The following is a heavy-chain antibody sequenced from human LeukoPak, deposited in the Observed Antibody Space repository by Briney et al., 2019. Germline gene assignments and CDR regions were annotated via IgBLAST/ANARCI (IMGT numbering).Heavy chain of an antibody. V-gene: IGHV1-69*01. J-gene: IGHJ6*03. CDR3: ASARAGYSSSYPYYYYYYMDV. Sequence: SVKVSCKASGGAFSSYAISWVRQAPGQGLEWMGGIIPIFGTANYAQKFQGRVTITADESTSTAYMELSSLRSEDTAVYYCASARAGYSSSYPYYYYYYMDVWGKGTTVTVSS. CDR2: IIPIFGTA. D-gene: IGHD6-6*01. CDR1: GGAFSSYA.